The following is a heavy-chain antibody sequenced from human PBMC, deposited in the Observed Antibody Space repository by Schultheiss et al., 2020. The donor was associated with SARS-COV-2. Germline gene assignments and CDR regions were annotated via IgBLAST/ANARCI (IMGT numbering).Heavy chain of an antibody. D-gene: IGHD3-22*01. V-gene: IGHV1-69*05. CDR3: AREKVRYYDSSGYQPSY. J-gene: IGHJ4*02. CDR2: IIPIFGTA. CDR1: GGTFSSYA. Sequence: SVKVSCKASGGTFSSYAISWVRQAPGQGLEWMGGIIPIFGTANYAQKFQGRVTMTRDTSTSTVYMELSSLRSEDTAVYYCAREKVRYYDSSGYQPSYWGQGTLVTVSS.